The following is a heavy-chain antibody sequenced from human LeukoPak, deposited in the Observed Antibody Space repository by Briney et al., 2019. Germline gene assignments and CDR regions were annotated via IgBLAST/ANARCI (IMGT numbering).Heavy chain of an antibody. V-gene: IGHV1-2*04. Sequence: GSVKVSCKASGYTFTGYYMHWVRQAPGQGLEWMGWINPNSGGTNYAQKFQGWVTMTRDTSISTAYMELSRLRSDDTAVYYCARGANRPWGLSYAAAGTYYYGMDVWGQGTTVTVSS. CDR3: ARGANRPWGLSYAAAGTYYYGMDV. D-gene: IGHD6-13*01. CDR1: GYTFTGYY. J-gene: IGHJ6*02. CDR2: INPNSGGT.